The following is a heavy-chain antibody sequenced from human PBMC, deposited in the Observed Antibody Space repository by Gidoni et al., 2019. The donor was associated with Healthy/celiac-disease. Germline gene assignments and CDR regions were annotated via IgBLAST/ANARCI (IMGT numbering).Heavy chain of an antibody. V-gene: IGHV3-23*01. CDR1: GFTFSSYA. D-gene: IGHD3-10*01. Sequence: DVPLLESGGGLVQPGGSLRLSGAASGFTFSSYAMSWVRQAPGEGLEWVSAISGSGGSKSYADSVNGRFTISRDNSKNTLYLQMNSLRAEDTAVYYCAKVGVVGGSGSAYYYYYYMDVWGKGTTVTVSS. J-gene: IGHJ6*03. CDR3: AKVGVVGGSGSAYYYYYYMDV. CDR2: ISGSGGSK.